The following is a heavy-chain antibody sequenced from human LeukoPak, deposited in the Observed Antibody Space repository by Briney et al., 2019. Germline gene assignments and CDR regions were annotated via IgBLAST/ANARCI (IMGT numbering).Heavy chain of an antibody. V-gene: IGHV3-21*04. CDR3: AKEEVVVITYYYYYYMDV. D-gene: IGHD3-22*01. J-gene: IGHJ6*03. CDR1: GFTFSSYE. CDR2: ISSSSTFT. Sequence: GSLRLSCAATGFTFSSYEMNWVRQAPGKGPEWVSSISSSSTFTYYADLVKGRFTISRDNAKNSLYLQMNSLRAEDTAVYYCAKEEVVVITYYYYYYMDVWGKGTTVTISS.